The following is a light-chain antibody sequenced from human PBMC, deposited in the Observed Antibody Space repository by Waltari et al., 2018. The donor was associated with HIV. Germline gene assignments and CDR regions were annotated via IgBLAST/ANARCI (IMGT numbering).Light chain of an antibody. CDR3: SSYTSSSTRRV. CDR1: SSDVGGYNY. J-gene: IGLJ3*02. CDR2: DVS. V-gene: IGLV2-14*01. Sequence: QSALTQPASVSGSPGQSITISCTGTSSDVGGYNYVSWYQQHPGKAPKLMIYDVSKRPSGVSNRFSGSKSGNTASLTISGLQAEDEADYYCSSYTSSSTRRVFGGGTKLTVL.